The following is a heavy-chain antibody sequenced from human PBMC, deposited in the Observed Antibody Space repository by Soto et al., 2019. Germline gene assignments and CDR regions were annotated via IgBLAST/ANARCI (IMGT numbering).Heavy chain of an antibody. Sequence: PXESLRLSCAASGFTFSSNYMNWVRQAPGKGLEWLSIIYSDGTTYYADSVKGRFTISRDNFKNTLYLQMNNLRAEDTAVYYCAILGKWGQGTLVTVSS. CDR2: IYSDGTT. D-gene: IGHD3-16*01. J-gene: IGHJ4*02. V-gene: IGHV3-53*01. CDR1: GFTFSSNY. CDR3: AILGK.